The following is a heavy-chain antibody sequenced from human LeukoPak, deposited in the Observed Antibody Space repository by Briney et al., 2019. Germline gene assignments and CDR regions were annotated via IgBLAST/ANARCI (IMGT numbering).Heavy chain of an antibody. J-gene: IGHJ4*02. CDR3: ARELKRGYSYATH. V-gene: IGHV4-39*02. CDR2: IYYSGST. Sequence: PSEALSLTCTVSGGSISSSSYYWGWIRQPPGKGLEWIGSIYYSGSTYYNPSLKSRVTISVDTSKNQFSLKLSSVTAADTAVYYCARELKRGYSYATHWGQGTLVTVSS. D-gene: IGHD5-18*01. CDR1: GGSISSSSYY.